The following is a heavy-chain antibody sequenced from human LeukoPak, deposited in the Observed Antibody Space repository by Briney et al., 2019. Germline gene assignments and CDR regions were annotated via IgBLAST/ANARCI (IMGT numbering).Heavy chain of an antibody. Sequence: SETLSLICSVSGGSISSYYWSWIRHPPGKGLEWIVYIFYSGSTNYNPSLKSRVTMSVDTSKNQFSLNLNSVTAADTAVYFCARRGASAAFDHWGQGALVTVSS. CDR2: IFYSGST. V-gene: IGHV4-59*01. D-gene: IGHD1-26*01. CDR3: ARRGASAAFDH. CDR1: GGSISSYY. J-gene: IGHJ4*02.